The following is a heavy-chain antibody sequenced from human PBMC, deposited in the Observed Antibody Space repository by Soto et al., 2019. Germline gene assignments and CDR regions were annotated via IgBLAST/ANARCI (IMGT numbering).Heavy chain of an antibody. D-gene: IGHD5-18*01. J-gene: IGHJ6*02. CDR3: ASRPEGPSWIQVGGWFGGMDV. Sequence: GASVKVSCKASGGTFSSYAISWVRQAPGQGLEWMGGIIPIFGTANYAQKFQGRVTITADESTSTAYMELSSLRSEDTAVYYCASRPEGPSWIQVGGWFGGMDVWGQGTTVTVSS. CDR2: IIPIFGTA. CDR1: GGTFSSYA. V-gene: IGHV1-69*13.